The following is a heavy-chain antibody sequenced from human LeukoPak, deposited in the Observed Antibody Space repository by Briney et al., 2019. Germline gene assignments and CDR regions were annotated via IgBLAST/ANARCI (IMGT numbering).Heavy chain of an antibody. CDR3: AKVPCCDILTGCWFDY. CDR2: IRGSGGRT. CDR1: GFTFSSYA. Sequence: GGSLRLSCAASGFTFSSYAMSWVRQAPGKGLEWVSGIRGSGGRTYYADSVKGRFTVSRDNSKNTLYLQMNSLRAEDTAVYYCAKVPCCDILTGCWFDYWGQGTLVTVSS. J-gene: IGHJ4*02. D-gene: IGHD3-9*01. V-gene: IGHV3-23*01.